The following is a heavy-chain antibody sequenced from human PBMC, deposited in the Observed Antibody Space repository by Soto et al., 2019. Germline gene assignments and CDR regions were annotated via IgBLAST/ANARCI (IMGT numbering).Heavy chain of an antibody. CDR3: AKDHGWNSVY. CDR2: IGGSGGTT. D-gene: IGHD1-26*01. Sequence: EVQLLESGGGLVQPGGSLRLSCAASGFTFSNFAMSWVRQAPGKGLEWVSAIGGSGGTTYYADSVKGRFTISRDNSKNTLYLQMNSLRAEDTAVYYCAKDHGWNSVYWGQGTLVTVSS. J-gene: IGHJ4*02. V-gene: IGHV3-23*01. CDR1: GFTFSNFA.